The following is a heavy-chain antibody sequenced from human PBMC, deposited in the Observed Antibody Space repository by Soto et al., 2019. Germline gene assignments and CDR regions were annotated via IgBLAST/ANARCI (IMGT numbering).Heavy chain of an antibody. D-gene: IGHD3-10*01. Sequence: EVQLLESGGGLVQPGGSLRLSCAASGFTFNNYAMTWVRQAPGKGLEWVSAISGGGDTTSYADSVKGRFTVSRDGSKNTLYQQMSSLRAEDTALYYCANGRGGSGSLTPRVDFWGQGTLVTVSS. CDR2: ISGGGDTT. V-gene: IGHV3-23*01. CDR3: ANGRGGSGSLTPRVDF. CDR1: GFTFNNYA. J-gene: IGHJ4*02.